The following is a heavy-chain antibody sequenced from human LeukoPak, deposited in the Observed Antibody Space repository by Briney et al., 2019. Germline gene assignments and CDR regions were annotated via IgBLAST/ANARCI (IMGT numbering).Heavy chain of an antibody. Sequence: GASVKVSCKASGYTFPSYFMHWVRQAPGKGLEWMGGFDPEDGETIYAQKFQGRVTMTEDTSTDTAYMELSSLRSEDTAVYYCATFSLKQWLTTWGYNWFDPWGQGTLVTVSS. CDR2: FDPEDGET. CDR1: GYTFPSYF. J-gene: IGHJ5*02. CDR3: ATFSLKQWLTTWGYNWFDP. V-gene: IGHV1-24*01. D-gene: IGHD6-19*01.